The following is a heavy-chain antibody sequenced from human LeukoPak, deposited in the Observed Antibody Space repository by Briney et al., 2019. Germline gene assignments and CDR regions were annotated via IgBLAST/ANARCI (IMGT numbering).Heavy chain of an antibody. V-gene: IGHV4-61*02. CDR1: GVSITSGSYY. D-gene: IGHD3-16*01. CDR2: VHSSGDI. Sequence: SETLSLTCSVSGVSITSGSYYWGWIRQSAGKGLEWIGRVHSSGDIYHNAAFRSRAAVSGDASKNQFSLQLASVTAADTAVYYCARGASPKDAVFFDYWGQGALITVSS. J-gene: IGHJ4*02. CDR3: ARGASPKDAVFFDY.